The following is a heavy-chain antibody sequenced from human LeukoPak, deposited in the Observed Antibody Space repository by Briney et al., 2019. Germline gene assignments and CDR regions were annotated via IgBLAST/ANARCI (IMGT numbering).Heavy chain of an antibody. Sequence: AGGSLRLSCAASGFTFSSYRMNWVRQAPGKGLEWVSSISSGNSYIYYADSVKGRFTISRDNAKNSLYLQMNSLRAEDTAVYYCARVGYYDSSGYLLFDYWGQGTLVTVSS. V-gene: IGHV3-21*01. CDR2: ISSGNSYI. CDR1: GFTFSSYR. D-gene: IGHD3-22*01. CDR3: ARVGYYDSSGYLLFDY. J-gene: IGHJ4*02.